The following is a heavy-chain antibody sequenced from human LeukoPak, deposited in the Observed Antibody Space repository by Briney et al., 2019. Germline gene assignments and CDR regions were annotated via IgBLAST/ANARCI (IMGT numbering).Heavy chain of an antibody. CDR3: AGYGSGSYLH. D-gene: IGHD3-10*01. V-gene: IGHV1-69*06. CDR1: GGAFSSYA. Sequence: GASVKVSCKASGGAFSSYAINWVRQAPGQGLEWMGGIIPIFGTADYAQKFQGRVTITADKSTSTAYMELSSLRSEDTAAFYCAGYGSGSYLHWGQGTLVTVSS. CDR2: IIPIFGTA. J-gene: IGHJ4*02.